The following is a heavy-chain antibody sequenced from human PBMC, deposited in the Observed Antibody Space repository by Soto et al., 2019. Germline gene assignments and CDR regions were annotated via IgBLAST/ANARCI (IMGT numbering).Heavy chain of an antibody. V-gene: IGHV4-39*07. CDR2: IYSTENT. J-gene: IGHJ4*02. Sequence: SETLSLTCTVSGGSVSSNSYSWGWIRQSPGKGLGWIGTIYSTENTYYHPSLLSRVTISVDTSKNQFSLKLSSVTAADSAVYYCATTQSSGWYYFDYWGQGTLVTVSS. CDR3: ATTQSSGWYYFDY. D-gene: IGHD6-19*01. CDR1: GGSVSSNSYS.